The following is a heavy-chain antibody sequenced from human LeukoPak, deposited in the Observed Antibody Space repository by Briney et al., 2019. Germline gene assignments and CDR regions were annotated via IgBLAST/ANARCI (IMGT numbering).Heavy chain of an antibody. CDR3: ARAPESSLYCSGGSCYSGWFDP. Sequence: GGSLRLSCAASGFTLSSYSMNWVRQAPGKGLEWVSSISSSNSYIYYADSVKGRFTISRDNAKNSLYLQMNSLRAEDTAVYYCARAPESSLYCSGGSCYSGWFDPWGQGTLVTVSS. CDR1: GFTLSSYS. J-gene: IGHJ5*02. D-gene: IGHD2-15*01. V-gene: IGHV3-21*01. CDR2: ISSSNSYI.